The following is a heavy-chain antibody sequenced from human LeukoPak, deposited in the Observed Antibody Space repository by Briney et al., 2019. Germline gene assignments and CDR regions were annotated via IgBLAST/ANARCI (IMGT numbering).Heavy chain of an antibody. D-gene: IGHD3-22*01. CDR1: GCSFTSYW. CDR2: IYPGDSDT. CDR3: ARRDYYDSSGA. Sequence: GQSLKISCKGSGCSFTSYWIGWVHQMPGKGLEWMGIIYPGDSDTRYSPSFQGQVTISADKSISTAYLQWSSLKASDTAMYYCARRDYYDSSGAWGQGTLVTVSS. J-gene: IGHJ5*02. V-gene: IGHV5-51*07.